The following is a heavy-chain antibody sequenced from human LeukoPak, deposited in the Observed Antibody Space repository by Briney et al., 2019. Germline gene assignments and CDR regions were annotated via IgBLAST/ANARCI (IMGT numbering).Heavy chain of an antibody. CDR3: ARSGVPGKYYFDY. J-gene: IGHJ4*02. V-gene: IGHV3-33*01. D-gene: IGHD3-3*01. Sequence: GGSLRLSCAASGFGFSTYGMHWVRQAPGKGLEWVAVIWYDGSNKYYADSVKGRFTISRDNSKNTLYLQMNSLRAEDTAVYYCARSGVPGKYYFDYWGQGTLVTVSS. CDR2: IWYDGSNK. CDR1: GFGFSTYG.